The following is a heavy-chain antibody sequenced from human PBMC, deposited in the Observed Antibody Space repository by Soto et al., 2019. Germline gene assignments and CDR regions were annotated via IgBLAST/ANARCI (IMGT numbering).Heavy chain of an antibody. CDR3: ARLTEAVTTFVY. V-gene: IGHV3-7*03. J-gene: IGHJ4*02. D-gene: IGHD1-1*01. CDR1: GFALSPYW. Sequence: PGGSLRLSCEASGFALSPYWMSWVRQAPGKGLEWVANINQGGSVKHYVDSVRGRFTISRDNAKNSLFLQMNSLSAEDTAVYFCARLTEAVTTFVYWGQGTPVTVPS. CDR2: INQGGSVK.